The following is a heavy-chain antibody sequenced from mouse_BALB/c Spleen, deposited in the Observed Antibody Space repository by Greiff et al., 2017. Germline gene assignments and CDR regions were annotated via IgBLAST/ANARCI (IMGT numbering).Heavy chain of an antibody. V-gene: IGHV3-6*02. CDR1: GYSITSGYY. D-gene: IGHD2-2*01. CDR3: ARYGYDEGYAMDY. CDR2: ISYDGSN. J-gene: IGHJ4*01. Sequence: ESGPGLVKPSQSLSLTCSVTGYSITSGYYWNWIRQFPGNKLEWMGYISYDGSNNYNPSLKNRISITRDTSKNQFFLKLNSVTTEDTATYYCARYGYDEGYAMDYWGQGTSVTVSS.